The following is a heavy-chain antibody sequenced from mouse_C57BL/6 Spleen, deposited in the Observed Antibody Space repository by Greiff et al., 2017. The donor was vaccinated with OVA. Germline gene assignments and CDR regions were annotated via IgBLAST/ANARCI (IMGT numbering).Heavy chain of an antibody. D-gene: IGHD1-1*01. V-gene: IGHV1-72*01. Sequence: QVQLQQSGAELVKPGASVKLSCKASGYTFTSYWMHWVKQRPGRGLEWIGRIDPNSGGTKYNEKFKSKAILTVDKPSSSAYMQLSSLTSEESAVYYCARPGSSYDYAMDYWGQGTSVTVSS. J-gene: IGHJ4*01. CDR1: GYTFTSYW. CDR3: ARPGSSYDYAMDY. CDR2: IDPNSGGT.